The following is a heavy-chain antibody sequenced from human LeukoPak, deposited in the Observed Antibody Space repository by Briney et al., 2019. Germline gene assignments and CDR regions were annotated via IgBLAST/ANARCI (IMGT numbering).Heavy chain of an antibody. CDR3: ARLTYYYDRSGYYYY. CDR1: GGSISSSSYY. CDR2: IYYSGST. Sequence: SETLSLTCTVSGGSISSSSYYWGWIRQPPGKGLEWIGSIYYSGSTYYNPSLKSRVTISVDTSKNQFSLKLISVTAADTAVYYCARLTYYYDRSGYYYYWGQGTLVTVSS. V-gene: IGHV4-39*01. D-gene: IGHD3-22*01. J-gene: IGHJ4*02.